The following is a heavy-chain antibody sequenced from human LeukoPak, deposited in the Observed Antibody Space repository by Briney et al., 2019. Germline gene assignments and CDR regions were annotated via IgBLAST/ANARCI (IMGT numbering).Heavy chain of an antibody. V-gene: IGHV4-28*01. CDR3: ARYVVRYFGRAFSYYYGMDV. CDR2: IYYSGST. CDR1: GYSISSSKW. D-gene: IGHD3-9*01. J-gene: IGHJ6*02. Sequence: PSETLSLTCVVSGYSISSSKWWGWIRQPPGKGLEWIGYIYYSGSTYYNPSLKTRVTMSVDTSKNQFSLKLSSVTAADTAVYYCARYVVRYFGRAFSYYYGMDVWGQGTTVTVSS.